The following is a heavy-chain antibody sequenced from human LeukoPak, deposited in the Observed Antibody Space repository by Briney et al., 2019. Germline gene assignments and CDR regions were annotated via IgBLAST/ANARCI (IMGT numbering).Heavy chain of an antibody. J-gene: IGHJ4*02. D-gene: IGHD3-3*01. CDR2: INPNSGGT. V-gene: IGHV1-2*02. CDR1: GYTFTGYY. CDR3: ARDEPRYDFWSGYSPFDY. Sequence: ASVKVSCKASGYTFTGYYTHWVRQAPGQGLEWMGWINPNSGGTNYAQKFQGRVTMTRDTSISTAYMELSRLRSDDTAVYYCARDEPRYDFWSGYSPFDYWGQGTLVTVSS.